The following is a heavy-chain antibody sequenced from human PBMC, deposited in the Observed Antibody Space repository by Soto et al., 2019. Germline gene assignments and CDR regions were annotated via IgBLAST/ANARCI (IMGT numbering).Heavy chain of an antibody. D-gene: IGHD2-2*01. CDR3: ARSHGSSTSLEIYYYYYYGREV. J-gene: IGHJ6*02. CDR1: GGTFSSYA. CDR2: IIPISGTA. V-gene: IGHV1-69*01. Sequence: QVQLVQSGAEVKKPGSSVKVSCKASGGTFSSYAISWVRQAPGQGLEWMGGIIPISGTANYAQKLQGRVTITADESTSTAYIELKRLRSEDTAVYYCARSHGSSTSLEIYYYYYYGREVWCQWTKVTVSS.